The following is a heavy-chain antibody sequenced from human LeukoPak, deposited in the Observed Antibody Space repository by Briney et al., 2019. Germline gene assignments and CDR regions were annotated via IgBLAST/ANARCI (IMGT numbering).Heavy chain of an antibody. J-gene: IGHJ1*01. D-gene: IGHD6-19*01. CDR3: ARMTGYNSGWYAVQH. V-gene: IGHV3-21*01. CDR1: GFTFSSYG. Sequence: GGSLRLSCAASGFTFSSYGMSWVRQAPGKGLEWVSSISSSSSYIYYADSVKGRFTISRDNAKNSLYLQMNSLRAEDTAVYYCARMTGYNSGWYAVQHWGQGTLVTVSS. CDR2: ISSSSSYI.